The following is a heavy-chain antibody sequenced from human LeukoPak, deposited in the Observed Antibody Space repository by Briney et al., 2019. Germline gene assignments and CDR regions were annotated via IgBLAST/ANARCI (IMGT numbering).Heavy chain of an antibody. J-gene: IGHJ4*02. V-gene: IGHV1-69*05. CDR2: IIPIFGTA. Sequence: SVMVSCKASGGTFSSYAISWVRQAPGQGLEWMGRIIPIFGTANYAQKFQGRVTITTDESTSTAYMELSSLRSEDTAVYYCARVDSSGLDYDYWGQGTLVTVSS. CDR1: GGTFSSYA. CDR3: ARVDSSGLDYDY. D-gene: IGHD3-22*01.